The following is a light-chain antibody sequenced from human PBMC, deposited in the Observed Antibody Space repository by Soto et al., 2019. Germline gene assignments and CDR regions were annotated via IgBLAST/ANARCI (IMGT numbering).Light chain of an antibody. V-gene: IGLV2-23*01. CDR2: GGS. CDR3: CSFAGNSNYV. CDR1: NNDVGSYNL. Sequence: ALAQPAPLSGAPGQAVALSCAGNNNDVGSYNLVSWYQHHPGKAPKLMIYGGSKRPSGVSDRFSGSKSGNTASLTISGLQAEDEADYYCCSFAGNSNYVFGTGTKVTVL. J-gene: IGLJ1*01.